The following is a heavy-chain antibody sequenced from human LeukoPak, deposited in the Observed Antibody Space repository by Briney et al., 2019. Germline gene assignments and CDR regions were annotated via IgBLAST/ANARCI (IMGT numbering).Heavy chain of an antibody. CDR3: ARGLSGVYYFDY. Sequence: SETLSLTRTVSGGSISSSSYYWGWIRQPPGKGLEWIGSIYYSGSTYYNPSLKSRVTISVDTSKNQFSLKLSSVTAADTAVYYCARGLSGVYYFDYWGQGTLVTVSS. CDR1: GGSISSSSYY. D-gene: IGHD7-27*01. V-gene: IGHV4-39*07. CDR2: IYYSGST. J-gene: IGHJ4*02.